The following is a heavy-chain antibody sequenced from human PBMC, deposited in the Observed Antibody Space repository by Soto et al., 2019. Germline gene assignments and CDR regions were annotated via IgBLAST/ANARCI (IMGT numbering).Heavy chain of an antibody. V-gene: IGHV1-3*01. Sequence: KFQGRVTITRDTSASTAYMELSSLRSEDTAVYYCARDRYSSSWYYDAFDIWGQGTMVTVS. J-gene: IGHJ3*02. D-gene: IGHD6-13*01. CDR3: ARDRYSSSWYYDAFDI.